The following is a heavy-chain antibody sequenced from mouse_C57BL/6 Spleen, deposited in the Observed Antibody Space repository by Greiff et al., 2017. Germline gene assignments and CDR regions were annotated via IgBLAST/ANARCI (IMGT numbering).Heavy chain of an antibody. CDR1: GFTFNTYA. CDR3: VREGYYYGSSYGAMDY. D-gene: IGHD1-1*01. CDR2: IRSKSSNYAT. Sequence: DVMLVESGGGLVQPKGSLKLSCAASGFTFNTYAMHWVRQAPGTGLEWVARIRSKSSNYATYYADSVKDRFTISRDDSQSMLYLQMNNLKTEDTAMYYCVREGYYYGSSYGAMDYWGQGTSVTVSS. J-gene: IGHJ4*01. V-gene: IGHV10-3*01.